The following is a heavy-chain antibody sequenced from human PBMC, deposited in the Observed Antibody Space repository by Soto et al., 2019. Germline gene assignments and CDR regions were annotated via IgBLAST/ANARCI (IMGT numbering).Heavy chain of an antibody. CDR2: MWAGGRKE. V-gene: IGHV3-33*01. J-gene: IGHJ5*02. CDR3: ARGIGTSSYFGWFDP. CDR1: GFTFNNYG. D-gene: IGHD3-22*01. Sequence: GGSLRLSCVTSGFTFNNYGIHWVRQAPGKGLEWVAVMWAGGRKENYADSVKGPFTMSRDLSKNTLYLQMDSLRAEDTAVYYCARGIGTSSYFGWFDPWGQGTLVTVSS.